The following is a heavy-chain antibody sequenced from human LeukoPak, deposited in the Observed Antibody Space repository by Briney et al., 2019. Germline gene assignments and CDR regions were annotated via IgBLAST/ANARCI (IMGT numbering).Heavy chain of an antibody. Sequence: SETLSLTCAVSGGSISNSNWWSWVRQPPGKGLEWIGEIYHSGSTNYNPSLKSRVTISVDKSKNQFSLKLSSVTAADTAVYYCARGSTGTTARSFDYWGQGTLVTVSS. V-gene: IGHV4-4*02. J-gene: IGHJ4*02. CDR3: ARGSTGTTARSFDY. CDR2: IYHSGST. CDR1: GGSISNSNW. D-gene: IGHD1-1*01.